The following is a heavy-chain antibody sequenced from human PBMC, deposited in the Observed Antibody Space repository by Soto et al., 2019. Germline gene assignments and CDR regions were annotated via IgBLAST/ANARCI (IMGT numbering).Heavy chain of an antibody. CDR1: GFSFTGHY. Sequence: ASVKVSCKASGFSFTGHYVHWVRQAPGQGPEWMGWINPNTGDTIYAQLFQGRFTLTTDTPINTAYMELSRLTSDDTAVYFCVGSSILVTGSAPFDNWGQGSLVTVSS. V-gene: IGHV1-2*02. D-gene: IGHD6-19*01. CDR3: VGSSILVTGSAPFDN. J-gene: IGHJ4*02. CDR2: INPNTGDT.